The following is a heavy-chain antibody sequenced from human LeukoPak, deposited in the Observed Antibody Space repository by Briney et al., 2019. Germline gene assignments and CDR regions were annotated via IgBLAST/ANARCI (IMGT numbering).Heavy chain of an antibody. CDR2: ISGRSSYT. D-gene: IGHD2-15*01. CDR1: GFSFSSYS. CDR3: ARDRCSGGGCYSGDNYYYYYMDV. J-gene: IGHJ6*03. Sequence: GGSLRLSCAASGFSFSSYSMNWVRQAPGKGLEWVSSISGRSSYTYYADSVKGRFTISRDNAKNSLYLQMNSLRAEDTAVYYCARDRCSGGGCYSGDNYYYYYMDVWGKGTTVTVSS. V-gene: IGHV3-21*01.